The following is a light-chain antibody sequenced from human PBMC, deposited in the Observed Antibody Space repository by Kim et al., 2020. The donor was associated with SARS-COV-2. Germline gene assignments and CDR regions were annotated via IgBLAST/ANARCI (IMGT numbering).Light chain of an antibody. Sequence: GGPVTLTCGSSTGAVTDGHYPYWFQQKPGQAPKTLIYNINNRHSWTPARFSGSLLGGKAALILSGAQPEDEADYYCLLSYSAVLVLFGGGTQLTVL. CDR1: TGAVTDGHY. V-gene: IGLV7-46*01. CDR3: LLSYSAVLVL. J-gene: IGLJ2*01. CDR2: NIN.